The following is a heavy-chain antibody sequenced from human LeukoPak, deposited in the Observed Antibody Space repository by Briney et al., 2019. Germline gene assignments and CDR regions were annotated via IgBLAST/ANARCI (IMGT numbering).Heavy chain of an antibody. J-gene: IGHJ4*02. CDR2: IRYDGSNK. CDR1: GFTFSSYG. D-gene: IGHD2-8*01. V-gene: IGHV3-30*02. CDR3: SRLGYCSNGVCYGFDY. Sequence: PGGSLRLSCAASGFTFSSYGMHWVRQAPGKGLEWVAFIRYDGSNKYYADSVKGRFTISRDNSKNTLYLQMNSLRAEDTAGYYCSRLGYCSNGVCYGFDYWGQGTLVTVSS.